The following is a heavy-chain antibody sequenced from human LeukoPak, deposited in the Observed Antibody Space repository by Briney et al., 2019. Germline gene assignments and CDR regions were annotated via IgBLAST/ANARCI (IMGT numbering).Heavy chain of an antibody. V-gene: IGHV3-7*01. CDR1: EFTFSARW. CDR2: IKQDGSYT. Sequence: PGGSLRLSRIASEFTFSARWMSWVRQAARKGLEWVASIKQDGSYTEYVDSVKGRFTISRDNAKNSVHLQMNSVRGDDTAIYYCVRWRGARLEFEHWRQGNRVTVSS. CDR3: VRWRGARLEFEH. J-gene: IGHJ4*02. D-gene: IGHD3-3*01.